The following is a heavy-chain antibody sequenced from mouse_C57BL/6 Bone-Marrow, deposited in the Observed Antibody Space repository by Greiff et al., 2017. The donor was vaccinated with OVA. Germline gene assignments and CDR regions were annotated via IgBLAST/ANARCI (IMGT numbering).Heavy chain of an antibody. Sequence: VQLQQPGAELVRPGSSVKLSCKASGYTFTSYWMHWVKQRPIQGLEWIGNIDPSDSETHYNQKFKDKATLTVDKSSSTAYMQLSSLTSEDSAVYYWARAVIYYGNYAWFAYWGQGTLVTVSA. D-gene: IGHD2-1*01. CDR2: IDPSDSET. CDR3: ARAVIYYGNYAWFAY. CDR1: GYTFTSYW. V-gene: IGHV1-52*01. J-gene: IGHJ3*01.